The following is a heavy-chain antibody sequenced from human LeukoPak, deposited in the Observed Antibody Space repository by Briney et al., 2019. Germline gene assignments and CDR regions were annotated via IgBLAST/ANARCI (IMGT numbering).Heavy chain of an antibody. CDR1: GYSISSGYY. CDR2: FYHSGNT. CDR3: ARDRGATTGAFQH. Sequence: SETLSLTCTVSGYSISSGYYWGWIRQTPGKGLEWIGSFYHSGNTYYNPSLKSRVTISVDTSKNQFSLKLTSVTAADTAVYYCARDRGATTGAFQHWGQGTLVTVSS. J-gene: IGHJ1*01. V-gene: IGHV4-38-2*02. D-gene: IGHD1-26*01.